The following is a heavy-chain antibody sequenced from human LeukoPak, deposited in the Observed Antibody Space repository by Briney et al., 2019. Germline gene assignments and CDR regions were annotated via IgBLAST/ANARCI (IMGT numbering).Heavy chain of an antibody. CDR1: GLTVSSNS. Sequence: GGSLRLSCAASGLTVSSNSMSWVRQAPGKGLEWVSFIYSGGSTYYADSVKGRFTISRDNSKNTLYLQMNSLRAEDTAVYYCAKDSHSTMIVVVITTPFDYWGQGTLVTVSS. CDR2: IYSGGST. D-gene: IGHD3-22*01. V-gene: IGHV3-53*01. CDR3: AKDSHSTMIVVVITTPFDY. J-gene: IGHJ4*02.